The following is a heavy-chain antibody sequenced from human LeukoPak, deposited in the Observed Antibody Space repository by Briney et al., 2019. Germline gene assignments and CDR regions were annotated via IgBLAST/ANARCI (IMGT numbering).Heavy chain of an antibody. Sequence: SETLSLTCTVSGGSISSYYWSWIRQPPGKGLEWIGYIHYSGSTNYNPSLKSRVTISVDTSKNQFSLKLSSVTAADTAVYYCARRKVVIATDYYYYYYMDVWGKGTTVTVSS. D-gene: IGHD2-21*01. V-gene: IGHV4-59*01. CDR3: ARRKVVIATDYYYYYYMDV. J-gene: IGHJ6*03. CDR1: GGSISSYY. CDR2: IHYSGST.